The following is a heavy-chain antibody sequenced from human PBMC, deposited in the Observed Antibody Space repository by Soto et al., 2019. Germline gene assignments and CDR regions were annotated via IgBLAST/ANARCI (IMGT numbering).Heavy chain of an antibody. CDR1: AASSRGSS. CDR3: VRDGTKTLRDWFDP. Sequence: QVQLQESGPGLVKPSEPLSLTCTVSAASSRGSSWSWIRKSAGKGREWIGRIYATGTTAYNPSLKSRVMMSVDTSKKQFSLKLRSVTAADTAVYYCVRDGTKTLRDWFDPWGQGISVTVSS. V-gene: IGHV4-4*07. J-gene: IGHJ5*02. D-gene: IGHD1-1*01. CDR2: IYATGTT.